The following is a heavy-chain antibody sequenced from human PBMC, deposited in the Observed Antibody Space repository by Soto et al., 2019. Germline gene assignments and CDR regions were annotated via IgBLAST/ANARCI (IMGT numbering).Heavy chain of an antibody. Sequence: SVKVSCKSSGVSFSSSAITWVRPAPLQGLEWMVRLIPMYGTTFYAQTFQGRVTITADESTSTVYMHLSSLKSEDTASYFCATSEEAIGYRCFNMDVSGQ. V-gene: IGHV1-69*13. CDR3: ATSEEAIGYRCFNMDV. J-gene: IGHJ6*02. CDR1: GVSFSSSA. CDR2: LIPMYGTT. D-gene: IGHD5-12*01.